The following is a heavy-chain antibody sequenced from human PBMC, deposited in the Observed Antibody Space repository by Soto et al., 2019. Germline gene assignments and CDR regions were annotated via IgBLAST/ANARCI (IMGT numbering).Heavy chain of an antibody. V-gene: IGHV1-2*04. D-gene: IGHD6-13*01. CDR1: EYTFTDYY. CDR3: AREHSSQYYYYYYGMDV. J-gene: IGHJ6*02. CDR2: INPKSGGT. Sequence: GASVKVSCKTSEYTFTDYYMHWVRQAPGQGLEWMGWINPKSGGTKLAQKFQGWVTMTRDTSISTAYMELRSLRSDDTAVYYCAREHSSQYYYYYYGMDVWGQGTTVTVSS.